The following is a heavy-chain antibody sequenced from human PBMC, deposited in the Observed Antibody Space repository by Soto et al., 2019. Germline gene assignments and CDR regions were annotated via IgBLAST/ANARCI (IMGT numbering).Heavy chain of an antibody. V-gene: IGHV3-30*18. CDR3: ANNMVRGTWSFDY. D-gene: IGHD3-10*01. CDR1: GFTFSAYG. CDR2: TSSDGSYK. Sequence: QVQLVESGGGVVQPGRSLRLSCAASGFTFSAYGMHWVRQAPGKGLEWVAATSSDGSYKYYTDSVKGRFTISRDNSKNTLYLQMNGLRAEDTAVYFCANNMVRGTWSFDYWGQGTLVTVSS. J-gene: IGHJ4*02.